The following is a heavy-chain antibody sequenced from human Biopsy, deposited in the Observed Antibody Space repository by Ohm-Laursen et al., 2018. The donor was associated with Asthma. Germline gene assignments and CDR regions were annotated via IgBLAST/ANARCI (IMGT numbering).Heavy chain of an antibody. CDR3: VRDGTDDAFDI. V-gene: IGHV3-30*01. Sequence: SLRLSCPATGFSYSNLAIHWVRQAPGKGLEWVGVISKDASTQDYADSVKGRYTMARDNSKNTLDLQMNSLREEDTAVYYCVRDGTDDAFDIWGQGTVVSVSS. D-gene: IGHD1-1*01. CDR1: GFSYSNLA. J-gene: IGHJ3*02. CDR2: ISKDASTQ.